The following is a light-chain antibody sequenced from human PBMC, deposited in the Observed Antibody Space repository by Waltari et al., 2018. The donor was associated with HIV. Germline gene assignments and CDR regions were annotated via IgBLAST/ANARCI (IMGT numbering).Light chain of an antibody. Sequence: QRVTISCSGTTSNIGTNVVNWYQQVPGTAPKLLISSNNQRPSGAPDRFSGFKSGTSASLAINGLQAEDEADYYCATWDDTPTGHVLFGGGTKVTVL. V-gene: IGLV1-44*01. J-gene: IGLJ2*01. CDR2: SNN. CDR1: TSNIGTNV. CDR3: ATWDDTPTGHVL.